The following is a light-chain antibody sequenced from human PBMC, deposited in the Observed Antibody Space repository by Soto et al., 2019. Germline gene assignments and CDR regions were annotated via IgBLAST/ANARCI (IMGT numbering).Light chain of an antibody. CDR2: GAS. Sequence: EIVLTQSPGTLSLSPGERATLSCRASQSVSSSYLAWYQQKPGQAPRLLIYGASSRATGIPDRFSGSGSGTDFTLTISRLEPEDFEVYSCQQYGSSPPWTFGQGTKVDIK. J-gene: IGKJ1*01. V-gene: IGKV3-20*01. CDR3: QQYGSSPPWT. CDR1: QSVSSSY.